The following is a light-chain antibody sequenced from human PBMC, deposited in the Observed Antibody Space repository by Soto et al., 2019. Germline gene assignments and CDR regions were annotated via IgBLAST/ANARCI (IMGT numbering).Light chain of an antibody. Sequence: QSALTQPASVSGSPGQSIAISCTGTSSDVGCYDYVSWYQQHPGKAPKVMIYDVSNRPSGVSNRFSGSKSDNTASLTISGLQAEDEADYYCSSYTSSSTYVFGTGTKLTVL. V-gene: IGLV2-14*01. J-gene: IGLJ1*01. CDR2: DVS. CDR3: SSYTSSSTYV. CDR1: SSDVGCYDY.